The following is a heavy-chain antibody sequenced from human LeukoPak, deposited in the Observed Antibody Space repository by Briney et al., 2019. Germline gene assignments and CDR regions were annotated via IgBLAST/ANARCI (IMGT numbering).Heavy chain of an antibody. D-gene: IGHD3-22*01. CDR2: IYTSGST. Sequence: SETLSLTCTVSGNSISSGDNYWSWIRQPAVKGLEWIGRIYTSGSTNYNPSLKSRVTISGDTSKNQFSLRLSSVTAADTAVYYCARASYSYDINGWVPFDYWGQGTLVTVSS. CDR3: ARASYSYDINGWVPFDY. CDR1: GNSISSGDNY. V-gene: IGHV4-61*02. J-gene: IGHJ4*02.